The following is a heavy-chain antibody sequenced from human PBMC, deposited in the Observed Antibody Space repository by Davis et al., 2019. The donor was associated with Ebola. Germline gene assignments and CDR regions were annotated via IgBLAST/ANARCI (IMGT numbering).Heavy chain of an antibody. D-gene: IGHD3-16*01. Sequence: SETLSLTCAVSGGSISSSNWWSWVRQPPGKGLEWIGYIYYSGSTNYNPSLKSRVTISVDTSKNQFSLKLSSVPAADTAVYYCARSMITFGGVINWGQGTLVTVSS. V-gene: IGHV4-4*02. CDR3: ARSMITFGGVIN. CDR1: GGSISSSNW. CDR2: IYYSGST. J-gene: IGHJ4*02.